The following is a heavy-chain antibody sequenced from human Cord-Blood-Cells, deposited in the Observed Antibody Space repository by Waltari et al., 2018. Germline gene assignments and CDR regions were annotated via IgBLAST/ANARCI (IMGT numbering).Heavy chain of an antibody. CDR2: INHSGST. D-gene: IGHD3-10*01. J-gene: IGHJ3*02. Sequence: QVQLQPWGAGLLKPSETLSLTCAVDGGSFSGYYWSWIRQPPGKGLEWLGEINHSGSTNYNPSLKSRVTISVDTSKNQFSLKLSSVTAAETAVYYCASLLGGDAFDIWGQGTMVTVSS. CDR3: ASLLGGDAFDI. CDR1: GGSFSGYY. V-gene: IGHV4-34*01.